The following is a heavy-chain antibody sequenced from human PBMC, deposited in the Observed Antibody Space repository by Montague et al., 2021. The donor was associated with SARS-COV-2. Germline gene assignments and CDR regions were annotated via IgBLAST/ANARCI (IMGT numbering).Heavy chain of an antibody. D-gene: IGHD1-26*01. V-gene: IGHV4-59*01. CDR3: AGLRGATDYYYYYGMDV. J-gene: IGHJ6*02. CDR2: IYYSGST. Sequence: SETLSLTCTVSGGSISSYYWSWIRQPPGKGLEWIGYIYYSGSTNYNPSLKSRVTTSVDTSKNQFSLKLSSVTAADTAVYYCAGLRGATDYYYYYGMDVWGQGTTVTVSS. CDR1: GGSISSYY.